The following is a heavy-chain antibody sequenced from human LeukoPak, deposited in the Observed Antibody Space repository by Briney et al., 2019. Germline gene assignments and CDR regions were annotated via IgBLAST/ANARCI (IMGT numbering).Heavy chain of an antibody. CDR2: INHSGST. D-gene: IGHD3-22*01. CDR1: GGSFNGYY. V-gene: IGHV4-34*01. J-gene: IGHJ4*02. Sequence: SETLSLTCAVYGGSFNGYYWSWIRQPPGKGLGWIGEINHSGSTNYNPSIKSRVTISVDTSKNQFSLKLSSVTAADTAVYYCARGQRPDYYDSSGYYKRWGQGTLVTVSS. CDR3: ARGQRPDYYDSSGYYKR.